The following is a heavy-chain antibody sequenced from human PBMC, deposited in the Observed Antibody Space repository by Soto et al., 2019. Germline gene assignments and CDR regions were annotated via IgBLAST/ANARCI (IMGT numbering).Heavy chain of an antibody. J-gene: IGHJ4*02. V-gene: IGHV4-59*01. CDR3: ARDAGYDSSGYTFDY. Sequence: NPSETLSLTCTVSGGSISSYYWSWIRQPPGKGLEWIGYIYYSGSTNYNPSLKSRVTISVDTSKNQFSLKLSSVTAADTAVYYCARDAGYDSSGYTFDYWGQGTLVTVSS. CDR1: GGSISSYY. D-gene: IGHD3-22*01. CDR2: IYYSGST.